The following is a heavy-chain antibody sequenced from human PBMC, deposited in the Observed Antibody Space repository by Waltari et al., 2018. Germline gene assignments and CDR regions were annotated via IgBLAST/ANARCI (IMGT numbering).Heavy chain of an antibody. CDR1: GCSISSCCYY. J-gene: IGHJ6*02. Sequence: QVQLQESGPGLVKPSQTLSLTCTVSGCSISSCCYYWSWLRPPPGKGLEWIGYIYYSGSTYYNPSLKSRVTISVDTSKNQFSLKLSSVTAADTAVYYCARDGAAAGYYGMDVWGQGTTVTVSS. V-gene: IGHV4-31*03. CDR2: IYYSGST. D-gene: IGHD6-13*01. CDR3: ARDGAAAGYYGMDV.